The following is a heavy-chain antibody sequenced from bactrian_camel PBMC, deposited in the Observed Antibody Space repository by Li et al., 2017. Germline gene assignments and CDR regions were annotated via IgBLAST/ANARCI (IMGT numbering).Heavy chain of an antibody. Sequence: HVQLVESGGGPVQAGGSLRLSCAVSADPYYNKHCRGWLRQAPGKEREAVASIFSAGGSTYYADSVKGRFTISRDNAKNTVYLQMNSLNPDDTAVYYCATNQYCRGGYCYAGLFGHWGQGTQVTVS. CDR3: ATNQYCRGGYCYAGLFGH. J-gene: IGHJ6*01. D-gene: IGHD2*01. CDR2: IFSAGGST. CDR1: ADPYYNKHC. V-gene: IGHV3S60*01.